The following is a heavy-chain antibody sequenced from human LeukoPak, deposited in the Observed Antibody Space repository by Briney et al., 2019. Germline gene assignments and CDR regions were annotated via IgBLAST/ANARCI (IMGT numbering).Heavy chain of an antibody. V-gene: IGHV3-30-3*01. Sequence: PGGSLRLSCAASGFTFSSYAMHWVRQAPGKGLEWVAVISYDGSNKYYADSVKGRFTISRDNSKNTLYLQMNSLRAKDTAVYYCARDGKYSGYDHFDYWGQGTLVTVSS. J-gene: IGHJ4*02. CDR2: ISYDGSNK. CDR3: ARDGKYSGYDHFDY. D-gene: IGHD5-12*01. CDR1: GFTFSSYA.